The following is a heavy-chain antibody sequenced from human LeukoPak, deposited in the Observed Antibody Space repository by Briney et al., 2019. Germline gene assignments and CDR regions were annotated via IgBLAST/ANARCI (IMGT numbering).Heavy chain of an antibody. CDR3: ARARYSIGWNPFDY. Sequence: PGGSLRLSCTASGFTVSSNYMNWVRHAPGKGLMWVSRVNIDGSSTTYADSVKGRFTISRDNAKNTLYLQMNSLRVEDTAVYYCARARYSIGWNPFDYWGQGTLVTVS. D-gene: IGHD6-19*01. J-gene: IGHJ4*02. V-gene: IGHV3-74*01. CDR1: GFTVSSNY. CDR2: VNIDGSST.